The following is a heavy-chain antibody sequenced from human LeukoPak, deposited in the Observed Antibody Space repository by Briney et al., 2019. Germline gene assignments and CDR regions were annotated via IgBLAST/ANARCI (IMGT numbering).Heavy chain of an antibody. J-gene: IGHJ6*03. CDR2: MYYSGST. CDR3: ARVPYYYMDV. Sequence: SETLSLTCTVSGGSISSSDFYWGWIRQPPGKGLEWIGTMYYSGSTYYNPSLKSRVTISVDTSKNQFSLKLSSVTAADTAVYYCARVPYYYMDVWGKGTTVTVSS. CDR1: GGSISSSDFY. V-gene: IGHV4-39*01.